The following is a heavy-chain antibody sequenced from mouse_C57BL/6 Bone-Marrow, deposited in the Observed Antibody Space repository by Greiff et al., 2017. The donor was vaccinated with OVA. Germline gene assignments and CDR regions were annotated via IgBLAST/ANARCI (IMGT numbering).Heavy chain of an antibody. Sequence: EAQLQQSGAELVRPGASVKLSCTASGFNIKDDYMHWVKQRPEQGLEWIGWIDPENGDTEYASKFQGKATITADTSSNTAYLQLSSLTSEDTAVYYCTTWDYSNWFAYWGQGTLVTVSA. J-gene: IGHJ3*01. CDR2: IDPENGDT. CDR1: GFNIKDDY. D-gene: IGHD2-5*01. V-gene: IGHV14-4*01. CDR3: TTWDYSNWFAY.